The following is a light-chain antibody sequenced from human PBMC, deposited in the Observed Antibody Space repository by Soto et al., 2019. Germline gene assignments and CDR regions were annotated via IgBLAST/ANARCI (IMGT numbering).Light chain of an antibody. CDR3: SSYKSSSLYV. CDR2: DVS. CDR1: SSDVGGYDY. J-gene: IGLJ1*01. V-gene: IGLV2-14*03. Sequence: QCVRKRAASGSGAAGGASSISCTGTSSDVGGYDYVSWYQHHPGKAPKLMIYDVSNRPSGVSNRFSGSKSGNTASLTISGLQAEDEDDYYCSSYKSSSLYVFGTGTKVTVL.